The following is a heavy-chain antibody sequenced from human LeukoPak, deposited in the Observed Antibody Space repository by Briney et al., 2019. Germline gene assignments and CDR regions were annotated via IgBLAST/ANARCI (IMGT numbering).Heavy chain of an antibody. D-gene: IGHD3-16*01. Sequence: TGGSLRLSCAASGFTFSDHYMSWIRQAPGKGLEWISYISTTSSFTNFADSVKGRFIISRDNAKNSLYLQMNSLRAEDTAVYYCASPITGGYWGQGTLVTVSS. CDR2: ISTTSSFT. CDR3: ASPITGGY. J-gene: IGHJ4*02. CDR1: GFTFSDHY. V-gene: IGHV3-11*06.